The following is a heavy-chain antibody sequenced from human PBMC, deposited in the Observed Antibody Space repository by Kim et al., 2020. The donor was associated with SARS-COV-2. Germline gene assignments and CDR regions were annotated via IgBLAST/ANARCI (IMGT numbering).Heavy chain of an antibody. V-gene: IGHV4-39*01. CDR3: ARLPVVPATRGVYYYYGMAV. Sequence: SETLSLTCTVSGGSISSSSYYWGWIRQPPGKGLEWIGSIYYSGSTYYNPSLKGRVTISVDTSKNQFSLKLSSVTAADTAVYYCARLPVVPATRGVYYYYGMAVWGRGTTVAVSS. CDR1: GGSISSSSYY. J-gene: IGHJ6*02. CDR2: IYYSGST. D-gene: IGHD2-2*01.